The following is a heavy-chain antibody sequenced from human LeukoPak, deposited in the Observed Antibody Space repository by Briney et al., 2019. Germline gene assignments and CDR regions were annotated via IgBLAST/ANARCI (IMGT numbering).Heavy chain of an antibody. J-gene: IGHJ4*02. D-gene: IGHD3-10*01. V-gene: IGHV3-30-3*01. CDR2: ISYDGGNK. CDR3: ARDPPIYDSGNDYFDY. Sequence: LPEGSLRLSCAASGFTFSNYAIHWVRQAPGKGLEWVAVISYDGGNKYYSDSVKGRFTISRDNSKNTLYLQMNSLRAEDTAVYYCARDPPIYDSGNDYFDYWGQGTLVTVSS. CDR1: GFTFSNYA.